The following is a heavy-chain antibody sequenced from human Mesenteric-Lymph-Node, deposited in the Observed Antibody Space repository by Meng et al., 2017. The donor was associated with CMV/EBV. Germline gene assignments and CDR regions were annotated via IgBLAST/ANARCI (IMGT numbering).Heavy chain of an antibody. J-gene: IGHJ3*02. V-gene: IGHV3-21*01. D-gene: IGHD2-2*01. Sequence: GESLKISCAASGFTFSSYSMNWVRQAPGKGLEWVSSISSSSSYIYYADSVKGRFTISRDNAKNSLYLQMNSLRAEDTAVYYCARVLKVPPAASETINASDIWGQGTMVTRLL. CDR2: ISSSSSYI. CDR1: GFTFSSYS. CDR3: ARVLKVPPAASETINASDI.